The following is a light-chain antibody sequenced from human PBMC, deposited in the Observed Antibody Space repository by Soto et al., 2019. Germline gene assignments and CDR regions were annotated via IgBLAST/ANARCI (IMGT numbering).Light chain of an antibody. V-gene: IGKV3-15*01. CDR2: GAS. Sequence: EIMMTQSPATLSVSPGERATLSCRASQSVSTNLAWYQQRPGQAPRLLIHGASTRAPGVAARFSGSGSGTAFTLTISSLQPEDFAVYYCQQYNNWYTFGQGTKLEIK. CDR1: QSVSTN. J-gene: IGKJ2*01. CDR3: QQYNNWYT.